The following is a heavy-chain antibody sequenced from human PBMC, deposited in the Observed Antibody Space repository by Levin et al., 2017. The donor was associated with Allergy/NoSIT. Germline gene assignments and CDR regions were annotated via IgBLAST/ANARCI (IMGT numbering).Heavy chain of an antibody. CDR2: MNPNNGNT. D-gene: IGHD2/OR15-2a*01. CDR3: ARDYFNYALDV. CDR1: GYTFISYD. V-gene: IGHV1-8*01. J-gene: IGHJ6*02. Sequence: EASVKVSCKASGYTFISYDINWVRQATGQGLEWMGWMNPNNGNTDSAQKFQGRLTMTRNTSISTAYMELSSLTAEETAVYFCARDYFNYALDVWGQGTTVTVSS.